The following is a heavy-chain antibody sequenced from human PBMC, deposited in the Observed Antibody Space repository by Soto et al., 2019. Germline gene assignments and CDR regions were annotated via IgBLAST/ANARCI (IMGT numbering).Heavy chain of an antibody. D-gene: IGHD3-22*01. J-gene: IGHJ5*02. V-gene: IGHV3-30*18. CDR1: RVTVYSYG. Sequence: LRLGRAASRVTVYSYGVHWARKTKGKGLEWVAVISYDGSNKYYADSVKGRFTISRDNSKNTLYLQMNSLRAEDTAVYYCAKDFNYYDSSGYYPWFDPWGQGTLVTVSS. CDR2: ISYDGSNK. CDR3: AKDFNYYDSSGYYPWFDP.